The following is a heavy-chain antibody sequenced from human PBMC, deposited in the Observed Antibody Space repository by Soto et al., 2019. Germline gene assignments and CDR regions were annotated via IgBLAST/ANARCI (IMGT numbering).Heavy chain of an antibody. CDR1: GYTFTNFG. V-gene: IGHV1-18*01. CDR2: ISAYNGNT. Sequence: QVQLVQSGAEVKKPGASVKVSCKASGYTFTNFGISWVRQAPGQGLEWMGWISAYNGNTNYAQNFQGRVTMTTETSTSTAYMALRSLRSVDTHVYYCARGETPIDYWGQGTLVTVSS. J-gene: IGHJ4*02. CDR3: ARGETPIDY. D-gene: IGHD1-26*01.